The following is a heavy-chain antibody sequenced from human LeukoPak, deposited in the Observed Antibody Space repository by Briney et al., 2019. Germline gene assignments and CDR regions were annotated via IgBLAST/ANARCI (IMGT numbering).Heavy chain of an antibody. CDR3: AKDRFMRSTVTNSPFDY. CDR1: GFTFSSYA. Sequence: PGGSLRLSCAASGFTFSSYAMGWVRQAPGKGLEWVSAISGSGGSTYYADSVKGRFTISRDNSKNTLYLQMNSLRAEDTAVYYCAKDRFMRSTVTNSPFDYWGQGTLVTVSS. CDR2: ISGSGGST. J-gene: IGHJ4*02. V-gene: IGHV3-23*01. D-gene: IGHD4-17*01.